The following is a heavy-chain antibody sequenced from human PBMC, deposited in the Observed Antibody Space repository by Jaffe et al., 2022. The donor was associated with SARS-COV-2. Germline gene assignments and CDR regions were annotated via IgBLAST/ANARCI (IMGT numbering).Heavy chain of an antibody. Sequence: EVQLVESGGGLVQPGGSLRLSCAASGFTFSSYWMSWVRQAPGKGLEWVANIKQDGSEKYYVDSVKGRFTISRDNAKNSLYLQMNSLRAEDTAVYYCARDVHPKEKYSSSWAQYLPTYYYYYYGMDVWGQGTTVTVSS. CDR1: GFTFSSYW. J-gene: IGHJ6*02. CDR3: ARDVHPKEKYSSSWAQYLPTYYYYYYGMDV. V-gene: IGHV3-7*03. CDR2: IKQDGSEK. D-gene: IGHD6-13*01.